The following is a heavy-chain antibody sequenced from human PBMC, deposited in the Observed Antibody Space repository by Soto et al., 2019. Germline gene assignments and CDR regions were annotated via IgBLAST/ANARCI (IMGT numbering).Heavy chain of an antibody. D-gene: IGHD6-13*01. Sequence: SETLSLTCTVAGGSISRFYSSWIRQPPGKGLEWIGYIYYSGSTNYNPSLKSRVTISVDTSKNQFSLKLSSVTAADTAVYYCARDSSSSWYLGYYYYYMDVWGKGTTVTVSS. V-gene: IGHV4-59*01. J-gene: IGHJ6*03. CDR2: IYYSGST. CDR3: ARDSSSSWYLGYYYYYMDV. CDR1: GGSISRFY.